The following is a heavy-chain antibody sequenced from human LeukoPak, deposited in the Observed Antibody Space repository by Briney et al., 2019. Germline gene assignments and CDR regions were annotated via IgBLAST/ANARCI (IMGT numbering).Heavy chain of an antibody. CDR2: IIPIFGTA. CDR3: ARFIGVGDFDP. Sequence: GSSVKVSCKASGGTFSSYAISWVRQAPGQGLEWMGGIIPIFGTANYAQKLQGRVTMTTDTSTSTAYMELRSLRSDDTAVYYCARFIGVGDFDPWGQGTLVTVSS. V-gene: IGHV1-69*05. D-gene: IGHD3-16*01. J-gene: IGHJ5*02. CDR1: GGTFSSYA.